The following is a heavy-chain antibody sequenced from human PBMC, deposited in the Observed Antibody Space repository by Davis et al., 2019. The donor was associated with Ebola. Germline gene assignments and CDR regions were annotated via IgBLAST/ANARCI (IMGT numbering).Heavy chain of an antibody. CDR1: GFTFSSYA. V-gene: IGHV3-30-3*01. D-gene: IGHD1-1*01. Sequence: PGGSLRLSCAASGFTFSSYAMHWVRQAPGKGLEWVAVISYDGSNKYYADSVKGRFTISRDNSKNTLYLQMNSLRAEDTAVYYCARLDPTGTVDYWGQGTLVTVSS. CDR2: ISYDGSNK. J-gene: IGHJ4*02. CDR3: ARLDPTGTVDY.